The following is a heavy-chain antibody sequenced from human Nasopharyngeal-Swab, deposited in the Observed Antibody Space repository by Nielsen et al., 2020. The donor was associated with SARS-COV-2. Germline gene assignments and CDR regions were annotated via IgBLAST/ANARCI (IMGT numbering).Heavy chain of an antibody. CDR2: IWYDGSNK. CDR1: GFTFSTYG. CDR3: ARGSSVHAFDV. D-gene: IGHD3-10*01. J-gene: IGHJ3*01. V-gene: IGHV3-33*01. Sequence: GESLKISYAASGFTFSTYGMHWVRQSPVKGLEWLTNIWYDGSNKYYADSVKGRFTVSRDNSKNTLFLEMDSLIAEDTAVYYCARGSSVHAFDVWGQGTEVTVSS.